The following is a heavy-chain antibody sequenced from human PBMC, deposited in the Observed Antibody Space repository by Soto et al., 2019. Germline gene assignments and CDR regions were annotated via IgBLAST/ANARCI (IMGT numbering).Heavy chain of an antibody. D-gene: IGHD6-19*01. CDR1: GFTFSNYA. J-gene: IGHJ4*02. CDR2: ISGGGSST. V-gene: IGHV3-23*01. CDR3: AKKASSGWYGTFDY. Sequence: EVQLLESGGGLVQPGGSLRLSCAASGFTFSNYAMIWVRQAPGKGLECVSAISGGGSSTYYADSVKGRFSISRDNSKNTLYLQMNSLRADDTAVYYCAKKASSGWYGTFDYWGQGTLVTVSS.